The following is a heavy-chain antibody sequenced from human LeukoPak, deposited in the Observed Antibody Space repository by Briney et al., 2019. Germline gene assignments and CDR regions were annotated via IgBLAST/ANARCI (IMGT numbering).Heavy chain of an antibody. D-gene: IGHD3-9*01. Sequence: TSETLSLTCSVSGVSISSGSNYWGWIRQPPGKTLEWIGSIYSRGNTYYNPSLKSRVIILIDTAKNHFSLNLSSVTAADTAVYYCARQARDILTGYYTGWFDPWGQGTLVTVSS. V-gene: IGHV4-39*01. J-gene: IGHJ5*02. CDR1: GVSISSGSNY. CDR2: IYSRGNT. CDR3: ARQARDILTGYYTGWFDP.